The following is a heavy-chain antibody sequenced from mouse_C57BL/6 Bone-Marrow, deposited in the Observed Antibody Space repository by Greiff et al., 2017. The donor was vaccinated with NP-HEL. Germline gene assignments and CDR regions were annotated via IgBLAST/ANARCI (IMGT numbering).Heavy chain of an antibody. CDR1: GFTFSSYA. CDR2: ISDGGSYT. V-gene: IGHV5-4*03. D-gene: IGHD2-4*01. Sequence: EVKLMESGGGLVKPGGSLKLSCAASGFTFSSYAMSWVRQTPEKRLEWVATISDGGSYTYYPDNVKGRFTISRDNAKNNLYLQMSHLKSEDTAMYYCARGGDYDYFGYWGQGTTLTVSS. J-gene: IGHJ2*01. CDR3: ARGGDYDYFGY.